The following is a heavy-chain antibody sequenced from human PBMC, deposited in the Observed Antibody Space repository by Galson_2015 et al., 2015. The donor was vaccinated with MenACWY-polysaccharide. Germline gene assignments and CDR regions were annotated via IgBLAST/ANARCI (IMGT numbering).Heavy chain of an antibody. D-gene: IGHD2/OR15-2a*01. CDR1: GFTLSTYR. CDR3: AIHYFYKPSRTWEGAFDV. J-gene: IGHJ3*01. V-gene: IGHV3-21*01. CDR2: IGNSPTYI. Sequence: SLRLSCAASGFTLSTYRMNWVRQAPGKGLEWVSSIGNSPTYIYYADSVKGRFTISRDNAKNSLYLQMNSLRVDDTAIYYCAIHYFYKPSRTWEGAFDVWGQGTMVTVSS.